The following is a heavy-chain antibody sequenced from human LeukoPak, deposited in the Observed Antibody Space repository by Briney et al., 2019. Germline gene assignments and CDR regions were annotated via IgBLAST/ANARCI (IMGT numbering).Heavy chain of an antibody. CDR1: RFTFSSYA. Sequence: GSLRLSCAASRFTFSSYAMSWVRQAPGKGLEWVSEFYSGGSTYYATSVKGRFSISRDTSKNTVYLQMNSLRGEDPAVYYCARDLREHGAFDIWGQGTMVSVSS. J-gene: IGHJ3*02. V-gene: IGHV3-53*01. D-gene: IGHD1-26*01. CDR3: ARDLREHGAFDI. CDR2: FYSGGST.